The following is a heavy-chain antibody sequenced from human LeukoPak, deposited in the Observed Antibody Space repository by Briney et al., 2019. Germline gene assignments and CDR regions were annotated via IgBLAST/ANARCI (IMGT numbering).Heavy chain of an antibody. Sequence: GGSLRLSCKASGYTVSNNYMNWVRQAPGKGLEWVALIYSGGSTQYADSVKGRFTISRDNSRNTLYLQMSSLRVEDTAVYYCARDPPGIAASVSGGWGQGILVTVSS. V-gene: IGHV3-53*01. D-gene: IGHD6-13*01. CDR3: ARDPPGIAASVSGG. J-gene: IGHJ4*02. CDR1: GYTVSNNY. CDR2: IYSGGST.